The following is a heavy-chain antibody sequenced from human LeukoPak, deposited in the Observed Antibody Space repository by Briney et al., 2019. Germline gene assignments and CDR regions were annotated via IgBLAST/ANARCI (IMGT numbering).Heavy chain of an antibody. V-gene: IGHV4-59*01. CDR3: ARLPDVSGWPFDY. D-gene: IGHD6-19*01. CDR1: DDSISRDF. CDR2: IRYSGRT. J-gene: IGHJ4*02. Sequence: PSETLSLTCSTSDDSISRDFWTWIRQPPGKGLEWIGYIRYSGRTDYNPSLKSRVTISIESSKNQFSLKLTSVTAADTAMYYCARLPDVSGWPFDYWGPGILVTVSS.